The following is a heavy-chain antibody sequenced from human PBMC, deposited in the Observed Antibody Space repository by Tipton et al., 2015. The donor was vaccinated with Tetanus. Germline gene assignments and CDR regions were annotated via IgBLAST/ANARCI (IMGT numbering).Heavy chain of an antibody. J-gene: IGHJ3*02. CDR3: ARDTPLGQTLRTNAFDI. V-gene: IGHV1-18*01. CDR1: GYTFTGYD. D-gene: IGHD1/OR15-1a*01. CDR2: INTHHGDT. Sequence: QLVQSGAEVKRPGASVKVSCKSSGYTFTGYDVSWVRQAPGQGLEWMGWINTHHGDTNYAQKFQGRVTMTTDTSTSTAYMELRSLRSDDTAVYCCARDTPLGQTLRTNAFDIWGQRTVVTVPS.